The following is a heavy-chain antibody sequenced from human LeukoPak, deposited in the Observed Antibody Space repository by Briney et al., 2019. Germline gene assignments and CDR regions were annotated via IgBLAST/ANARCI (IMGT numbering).Heavy chain of an antibody. J-gene: IGHJ4*02. CDR2: IYTSGST. Sequence: SETLSLTCTVPGGSISSYYWSWIRQPAGKGLEWIGRIYTSGSTNYNPSLKSRVTMSIDTSKNQFSLKLSSLTAADTAVYYCARAPAYCGGDCYLDYWGQGTLVTVSS. D-gene: IGHD2-21*02. V-gene: IGHV4-4*07. CDR1: GGSISSYY. CDR3: ARAPAYCGGDCYLDY.